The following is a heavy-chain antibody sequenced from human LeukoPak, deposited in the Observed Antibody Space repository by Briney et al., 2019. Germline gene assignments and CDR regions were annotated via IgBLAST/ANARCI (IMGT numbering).Heavy chain of an antibody. CDR1: GYTFTTYF. D-gene: IGHD5-12*01. CDR3: ARDSGYSGHDHIRGDY. Sequence: GASVKVSCKASGYTFTTYFIHWVRQAPGQGLQWMGILSPSGSSTSYAQKFQGRVTMTSDMSTRTVYMELSSLRSEDTAVYYCARDSGYSGHDHIRGDYWGQGTLVTVSS. CDR2: LSPSGSST. V-gene: IGHV1-46*01. J-gene: IGHJ4*02.